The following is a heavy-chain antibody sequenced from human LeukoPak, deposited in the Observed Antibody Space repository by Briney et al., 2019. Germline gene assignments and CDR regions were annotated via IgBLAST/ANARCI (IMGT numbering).Heavy chain of an antibody. V-gene: IGHV3-30*03. CDR2: ISYDGSDK. Sequence: GRSLRLPCAASGFTLSSYAMHWVRQAPGKGLEWVAVISYDGSDKYYADSVKGRFTISRDNSKNTLYLQMNSLRPEDTAVYYCARDVNYYDSSPLGFDIWGQGTMVSVSS. D-gene: IGHD3-22*01. CDR3: ARDVNYYDSSPLGFDI. J-gene: IGHJ3*02. CDR1: GFTLSSYA.